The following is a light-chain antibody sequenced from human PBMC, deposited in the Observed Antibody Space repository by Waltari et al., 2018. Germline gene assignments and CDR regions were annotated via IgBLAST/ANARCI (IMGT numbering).Light chain of an antibody. V-gene: IGKV3-20*01. Sequence: EIMLTQSPGTLSLSPGERATLSCRASQSISKYLAWYQQKPGQAPRLPIYDASSRATGIPDRFSGSGSGTDFSLTISRLEPEDSAVYYCQKYGTLPATFGQGTKVEIK. J-gene: IGKJ1*01. CDR3: QKYGTLPAT. CDR1: QSISKY. CDR2: DAS.